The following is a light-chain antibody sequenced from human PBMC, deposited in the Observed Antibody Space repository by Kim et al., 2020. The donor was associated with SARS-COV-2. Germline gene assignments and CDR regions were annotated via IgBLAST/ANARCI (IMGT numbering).Light chain of an antibody. Sequence: SPGERATLSCRASQSVSSSYLAWYQQKPGQAPRLLIYGASSRATGFPDRFSGSGSGTDFTLTISRLEPEDFAVYYCQQYGSSPPTFGQGTKVDIK. CDR3: QQYGSSPPT. V-gene: IGKV3-20*01. CDR1: QSVSSSY. J-gene: IGKJ1*01. CDR2: GAS.